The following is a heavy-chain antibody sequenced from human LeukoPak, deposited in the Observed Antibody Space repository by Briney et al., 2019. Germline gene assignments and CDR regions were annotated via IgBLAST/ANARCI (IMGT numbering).Heavy chain of an antibody. J-gene: IGHJ4*02. V-gene: IGHV4-59*08. CDR3: GRQHSSTFHCFDY. D-gene: IGHD6-19*01. CDR2: ISYSGST. CDR1: GGSISSYY. Sequence: KPSETLSLTCTVSGGSISSYYWSWIRQPPGKGLEWIGYISYSGSTNYNPSLESRVTISVDTSKNQFSLKLSSVTAADTAVYYCGRQHSSTFHCFDYWGQGTLVTVSS.